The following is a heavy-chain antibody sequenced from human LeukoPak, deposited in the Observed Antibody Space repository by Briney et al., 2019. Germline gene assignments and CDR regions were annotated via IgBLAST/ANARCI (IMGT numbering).Heavy chain of an antibody. CDR1: GFTLSSYS. CDR2: ISSSSTI. D-gene: IGHD7-27*01. CDR3: ARESMMGN. V-gene: IGHV3-48*01. J-gene: IGHJ4*02. Sequence: GGSLRLSCAASGFTLSSYSMNWVRQAPGKGLEWVSYISSSSTIYYADSVKGRFTISRDNAKNSLYLQMNSLRAEDTAVYYCARESMMGNWGQGTLVTVSS.